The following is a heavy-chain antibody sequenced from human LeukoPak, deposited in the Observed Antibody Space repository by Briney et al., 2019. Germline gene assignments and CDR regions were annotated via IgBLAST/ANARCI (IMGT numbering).Heavy chain of an antibody. CDR1: GFTFSSNS. CDR2: ISGSGDST. J-gene: IGHJ4*02. D-gene: IGHD3-10*01. Sequence: GGSLRLSCAASGFTFSSNSMTWVRQTPGKGLEWVSGISGSGDSTFYADSVKGRFTISRDNSRNTLYLQMSSLGPEDTAVYYCTKWSGFGDDWGQGTLVTVSS. CDR3: TKWSGFGDD. V-gene: IGHV3-23*01.